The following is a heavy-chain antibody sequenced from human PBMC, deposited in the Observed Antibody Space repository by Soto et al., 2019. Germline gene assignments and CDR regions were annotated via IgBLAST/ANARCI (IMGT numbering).Heavy chain of an antibody. Sequence: GGSLRLSCAASGFTFSTYAMAWIRQAPGKGLEWVSGISDNGGRTYYAASVKGRFTISRDNSKNTLYLQMNSLRPEDTAIYYCARIVATIIGAFDIWGQGTMVTVSS. CDR1: GFTFSTYA. J-gene: IGHJ3*02. CDR2: ISDNGGRT. CDR3: ARIVATIIGAFDI. D-gene: IGHD5-12*01. V-gene: IGHV3-23*01.